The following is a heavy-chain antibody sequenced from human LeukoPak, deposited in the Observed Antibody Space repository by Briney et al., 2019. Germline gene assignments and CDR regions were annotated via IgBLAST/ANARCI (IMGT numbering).Heavy chain of an antibody. Sequence: GGSLRLSCAASGFTFSSYGMHWVRQAPGKGLEWVAVVSYDGINKYYADSVKGRVSISRDNSKNTLFLQMNSLRAEDTAVYYCAGGGYYDFWSGSLHDSFNIWGQGTMVTVSS. CDR3: AGGGYYDFWSGSLHDSFNI. CDR1: GFTFSSYG. CDR2: VSYDGINK. J-gene: IGHJ3*02. D-gene: IGHD3-3*01. V-gene: IGHV3-30*12.